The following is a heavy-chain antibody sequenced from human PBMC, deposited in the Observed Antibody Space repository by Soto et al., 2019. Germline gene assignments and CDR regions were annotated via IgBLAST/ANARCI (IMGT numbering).Heavy chain of an antibody. D-gene: IGHD2-15*01. CDR3: ARGRSNDYLDY. CDR2: ISGSGGST. CDR1: GFTFSSYA. J-gene: IGHJ4*02. Sequence: GGSLRLSCAASGFTFSSYAMSWVRQAPGKGLEWVSAISGSGGSTYYADSVKGRFTISRDNAKNTLYLQMNSLRAEDTAVYYCARGRSNDYLDYWGQGTLVTVSS. V-gene: IGHV3-23*01.